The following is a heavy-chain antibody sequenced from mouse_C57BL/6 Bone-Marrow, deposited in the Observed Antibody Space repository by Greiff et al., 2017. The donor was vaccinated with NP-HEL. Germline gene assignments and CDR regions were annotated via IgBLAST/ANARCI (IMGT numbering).Heavy chain of an antibody. D-gene: IGHD2-4*01. CDR2: INPSNGGT. CDR3: AREGIYYDYDAWFAY. V-gene: IGHV1-53*01. J-gene: IGHJ3*01. Sequence: QVQLQQSGTELVKPGASVKLSCKASGYTFTSYWMHWVKQRPGQGLEWIGNINPSNGGTNYNEKFKSKATLTVDKSSSTAYMQLSSLTSEDSAVYYCAREGIYYDYDAWFAYWGQGTLVTVSA. CDR1: GYTFTSYW.